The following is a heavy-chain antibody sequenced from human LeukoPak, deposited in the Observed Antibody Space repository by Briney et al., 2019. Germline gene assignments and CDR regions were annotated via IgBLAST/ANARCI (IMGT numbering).Heavy chain of an antibody. D-gene: IGHD6-13*01. V-gene: IGHV4-38-2*02. CDR2: VYRTGNT. CDR3: ARDKDLPPPPGIGAGPRLTWFDP. CDR1: GDSISSGFF. Sequence: PSETLSLTCTVSGDSISSGFFWGWIRQSPDKGLEWIGSVYRTGNTYYEASLKSRVTISVDTSRNQFSLELRSVTAADTAICYCARDKDLPPPPGIGAGPRLTWFDPWGQGTRVTVSS. J-gene: IGHJ5*02.